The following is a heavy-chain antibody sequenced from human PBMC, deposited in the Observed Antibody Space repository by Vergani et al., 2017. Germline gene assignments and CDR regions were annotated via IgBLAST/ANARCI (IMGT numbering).Heavy chain of an antibody. J-gene: IGHJ4*02. CDR3: ARSYYDSTVKDY. CDR2: IDPEDDET. V-gene: IGHV1-69-2*01. D-gene: IGHD3-22*01. Sequence: EVQLVQSGAEVQEPGTTVKISCKFSGSTFTDYSVHWVQQAPGKGLEWMGLIDPEDDETVYAEKFQGRVTMTADTSADKAYMELSSLRSEDTAVYYCARSYYDSTVKDYWGQGTLVTVSS. CDR1: GSTFTDYS.